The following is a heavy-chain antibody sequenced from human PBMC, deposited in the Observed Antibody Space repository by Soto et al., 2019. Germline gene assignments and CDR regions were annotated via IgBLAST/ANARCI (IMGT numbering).Heavy chain of an antibody. V-gene: IGHV4-61*01. CDR2: IYYSGST. CDR3: ARAVDRYCGGDCYSFWFDP. Sequence: SETLSLTCTVSGGSVSSGSYYWSWIRQPPGKGLEWIGYIYYSGSTNYNPSLKSRVTISVDTSKNQFSLKLSSVTAADTAVYYCARAVDRYCGGDCYSFWFDPWGQGTLVTVSS. CDR1: GGSVSSGSYY. J-gene: IGHJ5*02. D-gene: IGHD2-21*02.